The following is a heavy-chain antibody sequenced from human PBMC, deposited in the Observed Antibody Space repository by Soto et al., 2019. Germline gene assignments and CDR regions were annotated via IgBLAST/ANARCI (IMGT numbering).Heavy chain of an antibody. J-gene: IGHJ3*02. CDR3: ARDLNPYYYDSSGLGGI. CDR2: ISSSSSYI. V-gene: IGHV3-21*01. D-gene: IGHD3-22*01. CDR1: GFTFSSYS. Sequence: GSLRLSCAASGFTFSSYSMNWVRKAPGKGLEWVSSISSSSSYIYYADSVKGRFTISRDNAKNSLYLQMNSLRAEDTAVYYCARDLNPYYYDSSGLGGIWGQGTMVTVSS.